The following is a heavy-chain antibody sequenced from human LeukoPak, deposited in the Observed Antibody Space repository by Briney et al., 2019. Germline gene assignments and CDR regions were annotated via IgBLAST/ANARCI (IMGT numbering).Heavy chain of an antibody. CDR3: ARRGYTSSMSGFDI. V-gene: IGHV3-7*05. J-gene: IGHJ3*02. Sequence: GGSLRLSCAASGFTFSNYWMTWVPQAPGKGLEWVANINQDGSEKYYVDSVKGRFTISRDNTKDSLYLQMNSLRAEDTAVYYCARRGYTSSMSGFDIWGQGTMVTVSS. CDR1: GFTFSNYW. CDR2: INQDGSEK. D-gene: IGHD3-16*02.